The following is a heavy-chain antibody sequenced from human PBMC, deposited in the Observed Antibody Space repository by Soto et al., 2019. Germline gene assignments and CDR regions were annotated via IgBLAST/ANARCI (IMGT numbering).Heavy chain of an antibody. D-gene: IGHD3-3*01. CDR3: ARDKRDLRFLEWSYYFDY. J-gene: IGHJ4*02. V-gene: IGHV3-66*03. CDR2: IYSSGST. Sequence: GGSLRLSCAASGFTVSTNYMSWVRQAPGKGLEWVSVIYSSGSTYYADSVKGRFTISRDNSKNTLYLQMNSLRAEDTAVYYCARDKRDLRFLEWSYYFDYWGQGTLVTVSS. CDR1: GFTVSTNY.